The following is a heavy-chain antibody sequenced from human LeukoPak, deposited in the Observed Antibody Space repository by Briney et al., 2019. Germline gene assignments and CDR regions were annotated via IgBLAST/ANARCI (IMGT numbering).Heavy chain of an antibody. J-gene: IGHJ4*02. CDR1: GFTFSSYE. Sequence: GGSRRLSCAASGFTFSSYEMNWVRQAPGKGLEWVSYISSSGSTIYYADSVKGRFTISRDNAKNSLYLQMNSVRAEDTAVYYCARTYPDYDFWSGYYRGAYYFDYWGQGTLVTVSS. CDR2: ISSSGSTI. V-gene: IGHV3-48*03. D-gene: IGHD3-3*01. CDR3: ARTYPDYDFWSGYYRGAYYFDY.